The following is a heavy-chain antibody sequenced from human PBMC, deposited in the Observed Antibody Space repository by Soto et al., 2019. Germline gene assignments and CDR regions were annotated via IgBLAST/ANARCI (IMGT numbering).Heavy chain of an antibody. CDR1: GGYISSSNW. CDR2: IYHSGST. CDR3: AQNPNYYDSSGLNF. V-gene: IGHV4-4*02. Sequence: SETLSLTYAVSGGYISSSNWWSWVRQPPGKGLEWIGEIYHSGSTNYNPSLKSRVTISVDKSKNQFSLKLSSVTAADTAVYYCAQNPNYYDSSGLNFWGQGTLVTVSS. D-gene: IGHD3-22*01. J-gene: IGHJ4*02.